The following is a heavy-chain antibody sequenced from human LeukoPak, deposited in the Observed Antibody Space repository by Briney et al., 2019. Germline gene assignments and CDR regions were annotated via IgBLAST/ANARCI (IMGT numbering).Heavy chain of an antibody. CDR3: ARGRGAAAGIWVIYQYYFDY. D-gene: IGHD6-13*01. Sequence: ASVKVSCKASGYTFTGYDINWVRQATGQGLEWMGWMNPNSGNTGYAQKFQGRVTMTRNTSISTAYMELSSLRSEDTAVYYCARGRGAAAGIWVIYQYYFDYWGQGTLVTVSS. CDR2: MNPNSGNT. CDR1: GYTFTGYD. J-gene: IGHJ4*02. V-gene: IGHV1-8*01.